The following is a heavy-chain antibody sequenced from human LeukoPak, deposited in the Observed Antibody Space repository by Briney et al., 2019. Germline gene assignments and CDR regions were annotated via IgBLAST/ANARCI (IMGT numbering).Heavy chain of an antibody. D-gene: IGHD6-19*01. J-gene: IGHJ4*02. CDR3: AREGSGWYYFDY. CDR2: INHSGST. Sequence: SETLSLTCAVYGGSFSGYYWSWIRQPPGKGLEWIGEINHSGSTNYNPSLKSRVTISVDTSKNQFSLKLSSVTAADTAVYYCAREGSGWYYFDYWGQGTLVTVSS. V-gene: IGHV4-34*01. CDR1: GGSFSGYY.